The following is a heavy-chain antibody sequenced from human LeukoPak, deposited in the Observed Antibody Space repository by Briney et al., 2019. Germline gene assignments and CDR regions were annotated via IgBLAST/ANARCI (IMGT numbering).Heavy chain of an antibody. CDR2: IGPTGTER. CDR3: ATETIGRHYDY. V-gene: IGHV3-21*01. D-gene: IGHD1-14*01. CDR1: GFTFSSCG. Sequence: PGGSLRLSCAASGFTFSSCGFNWVRQAPGQGLEWVSSIGPTGTERYYADSVRGRFTISRDNAKNSMYLQMDSLRDEDTAVYYCATETIGRHYDYWGQGTLLTVSS. J-gene: IGHJ4*02.